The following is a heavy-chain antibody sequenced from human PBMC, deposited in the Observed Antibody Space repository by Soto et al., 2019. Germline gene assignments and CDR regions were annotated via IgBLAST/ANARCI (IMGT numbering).Heavy chain of an antibody. CDR1: GGTFSSYA. Sequence: QVQLVQSGAEVKKPGSSVKVSCKASGGTFSSYAISWVRQAPGQGLEWMGGIIPIFGTANYAQKFQGRVTITADESTSTAYMELSSLRSEDTDVYYCARSGTGDCSSTSCYRRYFDYWGQGTLVTVSS. CDR3: ARSGTGDCSSTSCYRRYFDY. D-gene: IGHD2-2*02. CDR2: IIPIFGTA. V-gene: IGHV1-69*01. J-gene: IGHJ4*02.